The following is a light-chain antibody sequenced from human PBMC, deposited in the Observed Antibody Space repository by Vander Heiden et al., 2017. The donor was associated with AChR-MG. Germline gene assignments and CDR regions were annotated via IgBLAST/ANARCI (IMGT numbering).Light chain of an antibody. J-gene: IGKJ2*01. CDR2: WAS. V-gene: IGKV4-1*01. CDR1: QSVLYSSNNKNY. CDR3: QQDDSTPYT. Sequence: DIVMTKSPHSLAVSLGERATINCKSSQSVLYSSNNKNYLAWYQQKPGQPPKLLIYWASTRESGVPDRFSGSGSGTDFTLTISSLQAEDVAVYYCQQDDSTPYTFGQGTKLEIK.